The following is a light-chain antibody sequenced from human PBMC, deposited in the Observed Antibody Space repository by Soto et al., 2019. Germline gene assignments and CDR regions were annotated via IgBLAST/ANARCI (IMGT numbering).Light chain of an antibody. J-gene: IGKJ1*01. V-gene: IGKV3D-15*01. Sequence: EIVMTQSPATLSVSPGERATLSCRASQSVSSYLAWYQQKPGHAPRLLIYNASTRATGVPARFSGSGSGTEFTPTISSLQADDFAAYYCHQYNSYPFTFGQGTKVEIK. CDR1: QSVSSY. CDR3: HQYNSYPFT. CDR2: NAS.